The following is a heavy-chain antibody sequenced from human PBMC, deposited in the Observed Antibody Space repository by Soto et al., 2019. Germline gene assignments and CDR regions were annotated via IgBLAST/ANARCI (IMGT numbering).Heavy chain of an antibody. CDR2: IYYSGST. D-gene: IGHD2-8*01. Sequence: LSLTCTVSGGSISSGDYYWSWIRQPPGKGLEWIGYIYYSGSTYYNPSLKSRVTISVDTSKNQFSLKLSSVTAADTAVYYCAGYCTNGVCSNFDYWGQGTLVTVSS. V-gene: IGHV4-30-4*01. CDR1: GGSISSGDYY. CDR3: AGYCTNGVCSNFDY. J-gene: IGHJ4*02.